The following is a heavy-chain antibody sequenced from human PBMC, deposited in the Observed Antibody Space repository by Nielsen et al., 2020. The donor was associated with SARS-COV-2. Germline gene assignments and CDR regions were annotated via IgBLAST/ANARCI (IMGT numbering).Heavy chain of an antibody. J-gene: IGHJ4*02. CDR3: TKESAPASEGY. CDR1: GFTFDDYS. V-gene: IGHV3-9*01. CDR2: ISWNSDYI. Sequence: SLRLSCAASGFTFDDYSMHWVRQPPGKGLEWVSGISWNSDYIDYADSVRGRFTISRDNAKNSLYLQMNSLRAEDTALYYCTKESAPASEGYWGQGTQVTVSS. D-gene: IGHD1-14*01.